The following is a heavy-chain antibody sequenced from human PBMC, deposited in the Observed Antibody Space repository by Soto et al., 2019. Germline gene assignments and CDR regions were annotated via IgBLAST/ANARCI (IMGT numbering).Heavy chain of an antibody. CDR2: IIPIFGTA. J-gene: IGHJ6*02. CDR1: GGTFSSYA. V-gene: IGHV1-69*12. Sequence: QVQLVQSGAEVKKPGSSVKVSCKASGGTFSSYAISWVRQARGQGLEWMGGIIPIFGTANYAQKFEGRDTITADESTSTAYMELSSLRSEDTAVYYCARAQLVPAASDDYYYGMDVWGQGTTVTVSS. D-gene: IGHD2-2*01. CDR3: ARAQLVPAASDDYYYGMDV.